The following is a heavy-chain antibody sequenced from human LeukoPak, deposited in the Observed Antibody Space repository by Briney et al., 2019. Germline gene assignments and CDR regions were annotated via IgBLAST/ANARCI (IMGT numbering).Heavy chain of an antibody. J-gene: IGHJ4*02. CDR3: ARNDSRGYFDH. D-gene: IGHD3-16*01. Sequence: GGSLRLSCAASGFTVSSNYMSWVRQAPGKGLGWVSVIYSGGSTYYADSVKGRFTISRDNSKNTLYLQMNSLRAEDTAVYYSARNDSRGYFDHSGQGTLVTVSS. CDR1: GFTVSSNY. V-gene: IGHV3-53*01. CDR2: IYSGGST.